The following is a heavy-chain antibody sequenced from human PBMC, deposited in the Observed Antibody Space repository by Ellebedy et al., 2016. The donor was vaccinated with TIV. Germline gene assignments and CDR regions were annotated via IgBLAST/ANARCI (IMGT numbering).Heavy chain of an antibody. J-gene: IGHJ4*02. CDR1: GFTFSSYA. CDR2: ITNSGGGT. Sequence: GESLKISCAASGFTFSSYAMSWVRQAPGKGLEWVSAITNSGGGTYYADSVKGRFTISRDNSKNTFYLHMNSLRAEDTAVYYCAKGNGDYSFADWGQGTLVTVSS. CDR3: AKGNGDYSFAD. D-gene: IGHD4-17*01. V-gene: IGHV3-23*01.